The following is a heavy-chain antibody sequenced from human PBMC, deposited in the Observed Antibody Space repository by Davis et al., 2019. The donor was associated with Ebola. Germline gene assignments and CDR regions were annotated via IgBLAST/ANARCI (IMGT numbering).Heavy chain of an antibody. Sequence: ASVKVSCKASGYTFTSYYMHWVRQAPGQGLEWMGIINPSGGSTSYAQKFQGRVTMTRSTSISTAYMELSSLRSEDTAVYYCARGARYYGMDVWGKGTTVTVSS. CDR1: GYTFTSYY. V-gene: IGHV1-46*01. CDR3: ARGARYYGMDV. CDR2: INPSGGST. J-gene: IGHJ6*04.